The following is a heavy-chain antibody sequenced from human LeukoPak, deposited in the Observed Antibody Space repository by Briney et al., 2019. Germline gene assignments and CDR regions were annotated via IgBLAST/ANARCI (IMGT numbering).Heavy chain of an antibody. V-gene: IGHV5-51*01. CDR3: ARQSQRWLEIGARAFDI. D-gene: IGHD5-24*01. CDR2: IYPGDSDT. CDR1: GYSFTSYW. Sequence: GESLKISCKGSGYSFTSYWIGWVRQMPGKGLEWMGIIYPGDSDTRYSPSFQGQVTISADKSISTAYLRWSSLKASDTAMYYCARQSQRWLEIGARAFDIWGQGTMVTVSS. J-gene: IGHJ3*02.